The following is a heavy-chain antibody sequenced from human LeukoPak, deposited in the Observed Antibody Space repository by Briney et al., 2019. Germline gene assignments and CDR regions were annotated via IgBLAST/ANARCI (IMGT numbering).Heavy chain of an antibody. J-gene: IGHJ6*02. V-gene: IGHV3-30-3*01. CDR1: GFTFSSYA. Sequence: GRSLRLSCAASGFTFSSYAMHWVRQAPGKGLEWVAVISYDGSNKYYADSVEGRFTISRDNSKNTLYLQMNGLRAEDTAVYYCARDRSDWSTLVYYYGMDVWGQGTTVTVSS. D-gene: IGHD1-1*01. CDR3: ARDRSDWSTLVYYYGMDV. CDR2: ISYDGSNK.